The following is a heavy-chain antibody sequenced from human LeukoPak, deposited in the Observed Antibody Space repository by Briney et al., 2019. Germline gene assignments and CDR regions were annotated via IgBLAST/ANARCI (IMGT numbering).Heavy chain of an antibody. J-gene: IGHJ4*02. D-gene: IGHD1-26*01. CDR2: ISGRGGST. CDR1: GFTFTSYA. CDR3: AQDSGSYEPY. Sequence: GGSLRLSCAASGFTFTSYAMSGVRQAPGKGLEWVSAISGRGGSTYYADSVKGRFTISRDNSKNTLYLRMNSLRAGDTAVYYCAQDSGSYEPYWGQGTLVTVSS. V-gene: IGHV3-23*01.